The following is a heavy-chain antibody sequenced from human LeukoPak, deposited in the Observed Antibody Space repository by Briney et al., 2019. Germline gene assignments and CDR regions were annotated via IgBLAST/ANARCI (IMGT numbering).Heavy chain of an antibody. CDR2: ASVDGTYT. J-gene: IGHJ4*02. D-gene: IGHD3-10*01. V-gene: IGHV3-43*02. Sequence: GGSLRLSCAASGFAFADYTIHWGRQAPGKGLEWVSLASVDGTYTSYADSLKGRFTISRDNSKNFLYLQMNSLRTEDTALYYCAKVVNYYGSGSYSGHFDYWGQGTLVTVSS. CDR1: GFAFADYT. CDR3: AKVVNYYGSGSYSGHFDY.